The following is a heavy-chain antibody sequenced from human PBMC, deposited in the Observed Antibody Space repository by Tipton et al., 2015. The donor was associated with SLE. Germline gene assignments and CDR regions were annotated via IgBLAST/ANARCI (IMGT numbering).Heavy chain of an antibody. D-gene: IGHD4-23*01. Sequence: TLSLTCTVSGGSISSSSYYWGWIRQPPGKGLAWIASIYYRGSIYFNPSLESRVTMSVDTSKNQFSLKLSSLTAADTAVYYCARSVVTYYYPGMEVWGQGTMVTVS. J-gene: IGHJ6*02. CDR2: IYYRGSI. CDR1: GGSISSSSYY. CDR3: ARSVVTYYYPGMEV. V-gene: IGHV4-39*07.